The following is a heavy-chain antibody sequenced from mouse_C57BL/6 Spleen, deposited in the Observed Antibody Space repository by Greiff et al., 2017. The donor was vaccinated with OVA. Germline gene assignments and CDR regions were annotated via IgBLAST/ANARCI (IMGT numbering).Heavy chain of an antibody. J-gene: IGHJ4*01. D-gene: IGHD1-1*01. CDR1: GYTFTSYW. CDR2: IDPNSGGT. CDR3: ARGGYGSSYYSMDY. Sequence: VKLQQPGAELVKPGASVKLSCKASGYTFTSYWMHWVKQRPGRGLEWIGRIDPNSGGTKYNKKFKSKATLTVDKPSSTAYMQLRSLTSEDSAVFYCARGGYGSSYYSMDYWGQGTSVTVSS. V-gene: IGHV1-72*01.